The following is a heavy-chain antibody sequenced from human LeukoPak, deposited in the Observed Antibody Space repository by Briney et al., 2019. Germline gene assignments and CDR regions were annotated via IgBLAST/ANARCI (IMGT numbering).Heavy chain of an antibody. Sequence: SETLSLTCTVSVGSISIGGYYWSWIRQHPGKGLEWIGYIYYSGSTYYNPSLKSRVTISVDTSKNQFSLKLSSVTAADTAVYYCARAVAGTAGVVLWGQGTLVTVSS. V-gene: IGHV4-31*03. J-gene: IGHJ4*02. D-gene: IGHD6-19*01. CDR1: VGSISIGGYY. CDR3: ARAVAGTAGVVL. CDR2: IYYSGST.